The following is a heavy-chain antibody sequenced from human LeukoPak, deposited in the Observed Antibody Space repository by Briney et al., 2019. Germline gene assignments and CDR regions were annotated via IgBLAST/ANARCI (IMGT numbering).Heavy chain of an antibody. CDR3: ARGDTMVRTVRVEYYFDY. J-gene: IGHJ4*02. CDR2: ISAYNGNT. CDR1: GYTFTSYG. Sequence: ASVNVSCKASGYTFTSYGISWVRQAPGQGLEWMGWISAYNGNTNYAQRLQGRVIMTTDTSTSTAYMELRSLRSDDTAVYYCARGDTMVRTVRVEYYFDYWGQGTLVTVSS. V-gene: IGHV1-18*01. D-gene: IGHD3-10*01.